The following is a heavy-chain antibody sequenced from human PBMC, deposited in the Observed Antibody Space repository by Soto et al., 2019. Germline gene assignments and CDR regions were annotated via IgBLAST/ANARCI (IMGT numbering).Heavy chain of an antibody. CDR2: ISRTSSYI. CDR3: ARAPHGITMVWGGSPTDY. CDR1: GFTFSSYS. V-gene: IGHV3-21*01. D-gene: IGHD3-10*01. Sequence: EVQLVESGGGLVKPGGSLRLSCAASGFTFSSYSMNWVRQAPGKGLEWVSSISRTSSYIYYADSVKGRFTISRDNAKKSLHLQITSRRAEETAMYYGARAPHGITMVWGGSPTDYWGQGALVTVSS. J-gene: IGHJ4*02.